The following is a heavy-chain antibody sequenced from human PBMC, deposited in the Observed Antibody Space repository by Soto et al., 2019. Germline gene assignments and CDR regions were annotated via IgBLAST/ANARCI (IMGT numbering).Heavy chain of an antibody. CDR2: IYYSGST. Sequence: SETLSLTCTVSGGSISSYYWSWIRQPPGKGLEWIGYIYYSGSTNYNPSLKSRVTISVDTSKNQFSLKLSSVKASDTAMYYCARLDPKSTGFDPWGQGTLVTVSS. CDR1: GGSISSYY. J-gene: IGHJ5*02. V-gene: IGHV4-59*12. CDR3: ARLDPKSTGFDP. D-gene: IGHD1-1*01.